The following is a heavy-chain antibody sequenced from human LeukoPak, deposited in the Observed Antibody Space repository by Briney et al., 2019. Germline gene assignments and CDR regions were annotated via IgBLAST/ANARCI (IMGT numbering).Heavy chain of an antibody. D-gene: IGHD6-13*01. V-gene: IGHV4-34*01. CDR2: INHSGST. CDR1: GGSFSGYY. J-gene: IGHJ5*02. CDR3: ARGRRIAAAGKLNWFDP. Sequence: SETLSLTCAVYGGSFSGYYWSWLRQPPGKGLEWIGEINHSGSTNYNPSLKSRVTISVDTSKNQFSLKLSSVTAADTAVYYCARGRRIAAAGKLNWFDPWGQGTLVTVSS.